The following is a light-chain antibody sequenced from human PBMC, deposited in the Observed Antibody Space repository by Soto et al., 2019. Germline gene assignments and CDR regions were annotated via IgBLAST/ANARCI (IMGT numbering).Light chain of an antibody. Sequence: PGESATLSCSASQSVPRTYLAWYQHKPGQPPRLLIYGASNLPTGIPDRFTGSGSGTDFTLTISRLQPEDFAVYYCQLYGSSPTWTFGQGTKVEIK. CDR1: QSVPRTY. CDR3: QLYGSSPTWT. V-gene: IGKV3-20*01. CDR2: GAS. J-gene: IGKJ1*01.